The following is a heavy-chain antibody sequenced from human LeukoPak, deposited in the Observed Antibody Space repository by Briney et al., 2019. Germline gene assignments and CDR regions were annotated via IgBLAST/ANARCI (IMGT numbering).Heavy chain of an antibody. V-gene: IGHV1-2*02. Sequence: ASVKVSCKASGYTFTGYYMHWVRQAPGQGLEWMGCINPNSGGTNYAQKFQGRVTMTRDTSISTAYMELSRLRSDDTAVYYCARDLTSGYYGFLYWGQGTLVTVSS. CDR2: INPNSGGT. CDR1: GYTFTGYY. D-gene: IGHD3-22*01. J-gene: IGHJ4*02. CDR3: ARDLTSGYYGFLY.